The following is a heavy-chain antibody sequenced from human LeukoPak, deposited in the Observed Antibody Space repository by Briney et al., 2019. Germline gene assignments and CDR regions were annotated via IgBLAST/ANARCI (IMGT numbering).Heavy chain of an antibody. Sequence: GGSLRLSCAVSGITLSNYGMSWVRQAPGKGLEWVAGISGSAGGTYYADSVKGRFTISRDNAKNTLYLQLNNLRAEDTAVYFCAKRGVVIRVILGGFYEEAYYFDSWGQGALVTVSS. V-gene: IGHV3-23*01. J-gene: IGHJ4*02. D-gene: IGHD3-22*01. CDR2: ISGSAGGT. CDR3: AKRGVVIRVILGGFYEEAYYFDS. CDR1: GITLSNYG.